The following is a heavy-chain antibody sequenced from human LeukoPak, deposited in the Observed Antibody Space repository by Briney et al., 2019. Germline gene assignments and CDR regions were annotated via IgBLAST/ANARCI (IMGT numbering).Heavy chain of an antibody. D-gene: IGHD6-19*01. V-gene: IGHV4-34*01. Sequence: SETLSLTCAVYGGSFSGYYWSWIRQPPGKGLEWIGEINHSGSTHYNPSLKSRVNISVDTSKNQFSLRLSSVTVADTAVYYCARLWSFSGWYLDDYWGQGTLVTVSS. CDR3: ARLWSFSGWYLDDY. CDR1: GGSFSGYY. CDR2: INHSGST. J-gene: IGHJ4*02.